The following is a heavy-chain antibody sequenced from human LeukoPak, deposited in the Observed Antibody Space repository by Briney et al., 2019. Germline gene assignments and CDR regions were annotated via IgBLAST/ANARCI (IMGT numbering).Heavy chain of an antibody. CDR2: IWYDGSIK. J-gene: IGHJ4*02. CDR1: GFTFSSYG. D-gene: IGHD1-26*01. V-gene: IGHV3-33*06. Sequence: PGGSLRLSCAASGFTFSSYGMDWVRQAPGKGLEWVAVIWYDGSIKYYADSVKRRFTISRDNSKNTLYLQMNSLRAEETAVYYYAKDLGSGSLAYWGQGTRGTVSS. CDR3: AKDLGSGSLAY.